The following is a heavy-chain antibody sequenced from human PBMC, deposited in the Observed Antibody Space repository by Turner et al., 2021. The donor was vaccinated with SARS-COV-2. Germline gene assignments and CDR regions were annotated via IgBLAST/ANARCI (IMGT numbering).Heavy chain of an antibody. D-gene: IGHD2-2*01. CDR2: SSSSSSYI. CDR3: ARDHRPVVVPAAKRAGSYYYGMDV. Sequence: EVQLVESGGGLVKHGGSLRLSCAASGFTFSSYSMNWVRQAPGKGLEWVSSSSSSSSYIYYADSVKGLFTISRDNAKNSLYLQMNSLRAEDTAVYYCARDHRPVVVPAAKRAGSYYYGMDVWGQGTTVTVSS. J-gene: IGHJ6*02. CDR1: GFTFSSYS. V-gene: IGHV3-21*01.